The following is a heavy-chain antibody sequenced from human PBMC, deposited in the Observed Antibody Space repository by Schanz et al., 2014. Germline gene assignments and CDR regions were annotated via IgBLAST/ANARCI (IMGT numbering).Heavy chain of an antibody. CDR1: GYTLSAYS. CDR3: AGALDSSGYYFDY. V-gene: IGHV1-46*03. J-gene: IGHJ4*02. Sequence: QVQLVQSGTQVKKPGASVKVSCKASGYTLSAYSLHWVRQAPGQGLEWMGIVNPSVRSTHFARECQGRVTVTSDTSTSTVYMELSGLRSEDTAVYYCAGALDSSGYYFDYWGQGTLVNVSS. CDR2: VNPSVRST. D-gene: IGHD6-19*01.